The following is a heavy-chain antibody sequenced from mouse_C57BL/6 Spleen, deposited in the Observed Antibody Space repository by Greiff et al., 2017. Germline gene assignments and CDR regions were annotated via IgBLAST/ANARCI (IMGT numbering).Heavy chain of an antibody. D-gene: IGHD1-1*01. Sequence: EVKLMESEGGLVQPGSSMKLSCTASGFTFSDYYMAWVRQVPEKGLEWVANINYDGSSTYYLDSLKSRFIISRDNAKNILYLQMSSLKSEDTATYYCARDRGYYGYFDYWGQGTTLTVSS. CDR3: ARDRGYYGYFDY. CDR2: INYDGSST. J-gene: IGHJ2*01. V-gene: IGHV5-16*01. CDR1: GFTFSDYY.